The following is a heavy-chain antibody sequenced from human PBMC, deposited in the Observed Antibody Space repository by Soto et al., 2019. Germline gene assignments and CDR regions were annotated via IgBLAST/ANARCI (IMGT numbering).Heavy chain of an antibody. CDR1: GGSISSGGYY. J-gene: IGHJ3*02. CDR2: IYYSGST. D-gene: IGHD4-17*01. Sequence: TLSLTCTVSGGSISSGGYYWSWIRQHPGKGLEWIGYIYYSGSTYYNPSLRSRVTISVDTSKNQFSLKLSSVTAADTAFYYCARLPTATHAFDIWGQGTMVTVSS. CDR3: ARLPTATHAFDI. V-gene: IGHV4-31*03.